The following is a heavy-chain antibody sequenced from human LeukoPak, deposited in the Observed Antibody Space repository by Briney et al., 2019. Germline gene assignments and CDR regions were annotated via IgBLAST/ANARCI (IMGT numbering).Heavy chain of an antibody. J-gene: IGHJ3*02. CDR1: GYTFTSYG. Sequence: GASVKVSCKASGYTFTSYGISWVRQAPGQGLEWMGWISAYNGNTNYAQKLQGRVTMTTDISTSTAYMELRSLRSDDTAVYYCARGGDYYDSSGSYAFDIWGQGTMVTVSS. V-gene: IGHV1-18*01. D-gene: IGHD3-22*01. CDR2: ISAYNGNT. CDR3: ARGGDYYDSSGSYAFDI.